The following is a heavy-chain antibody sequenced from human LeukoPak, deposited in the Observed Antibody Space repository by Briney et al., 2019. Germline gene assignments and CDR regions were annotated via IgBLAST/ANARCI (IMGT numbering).Heavy chain of an antibody. CDR2: INPSGGST. Sequence: GASVKVSCKASGYTFTSYYMHWVRQAPGQGLEWMGIINPSGGSTSYAQKFQGRVTITRNTSISTAYMELSSLRSEDTAVYYCARGPFVGDFWSGYYFSSNPIYYYYYMDVWGKGTTVTVSS. J-gene: IGHJ6*03. CDR1: GYTFTSYY. CDR3: ARGPFVGDFWSGYYFSSNPIYYYYYMDV. D-gene: IGHD3-3*01. V-gene: IGHV1-46*01.